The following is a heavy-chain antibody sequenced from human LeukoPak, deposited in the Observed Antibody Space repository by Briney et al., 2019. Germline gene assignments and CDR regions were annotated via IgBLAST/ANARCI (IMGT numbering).Heavy chain of an antibody. CDR1: GGSISSYY. CDR2: IYYSGST. Sequence: PSETLSLTCTVSGGSISSYYWSWIRQPPGKGLEWIGYIYYSGSTNYNPSLKSRVTISVDTSKNQFSLKLSSVTAADTAVYYCARDTTRYSSSWYPWFDPWGQGTLVTVSS. J-gene: IGHJ5*02. D-gene: IGHD6-13*01. V-gene: IGHV4-59*01. CDR3: ARDTTRYSSSWYPWFDP.